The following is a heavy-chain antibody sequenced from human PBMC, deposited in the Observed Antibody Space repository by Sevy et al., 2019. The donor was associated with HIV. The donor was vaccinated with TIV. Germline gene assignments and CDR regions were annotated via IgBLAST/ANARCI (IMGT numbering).Heavy chain of an antibody. V-gene: IGHV3-49*03. Sequence: GGSLRLSCTGSGFTFGDYAMSWFSQAPGMGLEWVGFIRSKDYGGAKEYAASVKGRFTISRDDSKSIADLQMNSLKAEDTAVYYCARGYYYDSSGYSDYWGQGTLVTVSS. CDR3: ARGYYYDSSGYSDY. CDR2: IRSKDYGGAK. D-gene: IGHD3-22*01. CDR1: GFTFGDYA. J-gene: IGHJ4*02.